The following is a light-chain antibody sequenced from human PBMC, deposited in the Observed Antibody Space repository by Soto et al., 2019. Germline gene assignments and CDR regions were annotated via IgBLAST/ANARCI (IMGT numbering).Light chain of an antibody. V-gene: IGKV1-9*01. CDR1: QDIDKF. Sequence: IPLTQSPSSLSASVGDRVTITCRASQDIDKFLAWYQQTAGRAPKLLIYAASTLETGVPSRFSGSGSGTTFTLTIRSLQPEDFATYYCQQLDSSPYTFGQGT. CDR2: AAS. CDR3: QQLDSSPYT. J-gene: IGKJ2*01.